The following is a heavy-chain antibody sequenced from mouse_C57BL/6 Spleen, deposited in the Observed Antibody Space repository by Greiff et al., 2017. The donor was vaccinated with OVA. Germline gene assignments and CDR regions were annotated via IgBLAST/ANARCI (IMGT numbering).Heavy chain of an antibody. V-gene: IGHV5-6*01. CDR2: ISSGGSYT. D-gene: IGHD1-3*01. CDR3: ARRDNYVYYAMDY. Sequence: DVQLVESGGDLVKPGGSLKLSCAASGFTFSSYGMSWVRQTPDKRLGWVATISSGGSYTYYPDSVKGRFTISRDNAKNTLYLQMSSLKSEDTAMYYCARRDNYVYYAMDYWGQGTSVTVSS. J-gene: IGHJ4*01. CDR1: GFTFSSYG.